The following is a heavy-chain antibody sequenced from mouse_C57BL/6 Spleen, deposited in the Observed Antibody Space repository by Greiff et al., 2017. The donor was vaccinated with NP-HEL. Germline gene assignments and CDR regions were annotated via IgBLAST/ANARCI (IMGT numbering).Heavy chain of an antibody. CDR1: GFNITDDY. Sequence: VQLQQSGAELVRPGASVKLSCTASGFNITDDYMHWVKQRPEQGLEWIGWIDPENGDTEYASKFQGQATITADTSSNTAYLQLSSLTSEDTAVYYCTTYYGSSYARGYWGQGTTLTVSS. CDR3: TTYYGSSYARGY. D-gene: IGHD1-1*01. V-gene: IGHV14-4*01. CDR2: IDPENGDT. J-gene: IGHJ2*01.